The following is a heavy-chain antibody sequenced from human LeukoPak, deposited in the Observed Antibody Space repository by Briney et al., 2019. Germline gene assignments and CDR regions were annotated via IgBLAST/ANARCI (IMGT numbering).Heavy chain of an antibody. D-gene: IGHD6-19*01. V-gene: IGHV3-64D*09. CDR2: INDNGGST. CDR1: GFTFTSYS. CDR3: VSRTSSGWYDF. J-gene: IGHJ5*01. Sequence: PGGSLRLSCSASGFTFTSYSMHWVRQAPGKGLEYVSAINDNGGSTYYGDSVKGRFTISRDNSKNTLYLQMSSLRGDDTAIYYCVSRTSSGWYDFWGQGTLVTVSS.